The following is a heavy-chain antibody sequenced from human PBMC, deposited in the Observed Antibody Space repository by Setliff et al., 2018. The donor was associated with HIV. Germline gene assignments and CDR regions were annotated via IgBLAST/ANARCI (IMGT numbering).Heavy chain of an antibody. CDR3: ARVVTMVRGAYYFDY. Sequence: PSETLSLTCAVYGGSFSGYYWSWIRQPPGKGLEWIGEVTHSGSTNYNPSLKSRVTISVDTSKNQFSLKLSSVTAADTAVYYCARVVTMVRGAYYFDYWGQGTLVTVSS. J-gene: IGHJ4*02. CDR2: VTHSGST. CDR1: GGSFSGYY. D-gene: IGHD3-10*01. V-gene: IGHV4-34*01.